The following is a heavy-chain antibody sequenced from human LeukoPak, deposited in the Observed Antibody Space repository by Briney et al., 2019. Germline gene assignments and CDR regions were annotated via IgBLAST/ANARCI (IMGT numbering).Heavy chain of an antibody. CDR3: ARDRSLVDGDYGVWFDA. Sequence: GGSLRLSCTASGFTLSTYTMNWVRQAPGKGLEWVSYISSTSTTKYYAYSVKGRFTISRDNSKNSLDLQMNRLTAEDTAVYYCARDRSLVDGDYGVWFDAWGQGSLVTVSS. D-gene: IGHD4-17*01. J-gene: IGHJ5*02. CDR2: ISSTSTTK. V-gene: IGHV3-48*04. CDR1: GFTLSTYT.